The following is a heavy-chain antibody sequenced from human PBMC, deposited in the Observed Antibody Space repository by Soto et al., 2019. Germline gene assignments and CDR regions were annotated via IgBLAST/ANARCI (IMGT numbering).Heavy chain of an antibody. CDR2: IIPIFGTE. CDR1: GGTFSSYT. D-gene: IGHD5-18*01. J-gene: IGHJ4*02. V-gene: IGHV1-69*01. CDR3: ARGGVPLWLLSY. Sequence: QVQLVQSGAEVKKPGSSVKVSCKASGGTFSSYTISWVRQAPGQGLEWMGGIIPIFGTENYAQKFQGRVTITADEATSTAYMELSSLTSEDTAVYYCARGGVPLWLLSYWGQGTLVTVSS.